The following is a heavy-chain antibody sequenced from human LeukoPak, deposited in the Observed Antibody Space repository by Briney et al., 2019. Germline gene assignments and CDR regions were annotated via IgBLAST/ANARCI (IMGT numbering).Heavy chain of an antibody. CDR1: GYTFTGYY. V-gene: IGHV1-2*04. D-gene: IGHD3-3*01. Sequence: GASVKVSCKASGYTFTGYYMHWVRQAPGQGLEWMGWINPNSGGTNYAQKFQGWVTMTRDTSISTAYMELSRLRSEDTAVYYCEIHGVPPRAYYFDYWGQGTLVTVSS. CDR2: INPNSGGT. CDR3: EIHGVPPRAYYFDY. J-gene: IGHJ4*02.